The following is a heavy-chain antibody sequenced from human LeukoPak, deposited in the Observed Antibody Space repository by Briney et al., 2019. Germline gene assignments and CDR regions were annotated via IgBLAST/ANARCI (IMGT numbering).Heavy chain of an antibody. CDR3: ARDSAGSRNWFDP. D-gene: IGHD2-15*01. Sequence: TGGSLRLSCAASGFTFSSYSMNWVRQAPGKGLEWVSSISSSSSYIYYADSVKGRFTISGDNAKNSLYLQMNSLRAEDTAVYYCARDSAGSRNWFDPWGQGTLVTVSS. CDR2: ISSSSSYI. V-gene: IGHV3-21*01. CDR1: GFTFSSYS. J-gene: IGHJ5*02.